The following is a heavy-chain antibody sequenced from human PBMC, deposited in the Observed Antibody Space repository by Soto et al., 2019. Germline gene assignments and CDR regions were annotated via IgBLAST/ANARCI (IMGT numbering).Heavy chain of an antibody. CDR3: ARLTASSPYYYYGMDG. Sequence: GETLKISCKASGYSFTNYWIAWVRQMRGKGLEWMGIIYPGDSATRYSPSFEGQIIISADKSNSSAYLQWSSLKASDTAMFYCARLTASSPYYYYGMDGWGQWTTVTVFS. V-gene: IGHV5-51*01. CDR2: IYPGDSAT. D-gene: IGHD2-21*02. J-gene: IGHJ6*02. CDR1: GYSFTNYW.